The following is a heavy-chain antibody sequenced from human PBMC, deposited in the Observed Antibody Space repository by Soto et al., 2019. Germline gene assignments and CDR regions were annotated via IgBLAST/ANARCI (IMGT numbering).Heavy chain of an antibody. J-gene: IGHJ6*02. CDR1: GYSFTSYW. CDR2: IYPGDSDT. CDR3: ARSLTVEKYYYGMDV. D-gene: IGHD2-21*02. V-gene: IGHV5-51*01. Sequence: GSLKISCKGSGYSFTSYWIGWVRQMPGKGLEWMGIIYPGDSDTRYSPSFQGQVTISADKSISTAYLQWSSLKASDTAMYYCARSLTVEKYYYGMDVWGQGTTVTVSS.